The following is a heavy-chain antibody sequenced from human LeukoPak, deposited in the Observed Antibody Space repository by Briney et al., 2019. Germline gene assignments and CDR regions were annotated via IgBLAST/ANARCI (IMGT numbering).Heavy chain of an antibody. J-gene: IGHJ6*03. CDR1: CYNFTSYG. V-gene: IGHV1-18*01. CDR2: ISAYNGNT. CDR3: ARVPGYYMDV. Sequence: ASAKVSCKASCYNFTSYGISCVLQAPGQGLEWMGWISAYNGNTNYAQKLQGRVTMTTDTSTSTAYMELRSLRSDDTAVYYCARVPGYYMDVWGKGTTVTVSS.